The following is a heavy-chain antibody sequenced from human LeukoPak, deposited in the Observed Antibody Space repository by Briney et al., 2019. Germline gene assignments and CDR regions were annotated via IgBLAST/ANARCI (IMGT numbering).Heavy chain of an antibody. V-gene: IGHV1-69*05. CDR2: IIPIFGTA. Sequence: GASVKVSCKASGGTFSSYAISWVRQAPGQGPEWMGGIIPIFGTANYAQKFQGRVTITTDESTSTAYMELSSLRSEDTAVYYCAGGIAARRLYYYYYMDVWGKGTTVTVSS. D-gene: IGHD6-6*01. J-gene: IGHJ6*03. CDR1: GGTFSSYA. CDR3: AGGIAARRLYYYYYMDV.